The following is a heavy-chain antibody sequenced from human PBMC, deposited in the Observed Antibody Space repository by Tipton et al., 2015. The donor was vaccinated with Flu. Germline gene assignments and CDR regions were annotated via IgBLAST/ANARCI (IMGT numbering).Heavy chain of an antibody. J-gene: IGHJ6*02. CDR2: IYYSGST. Sequence: TLSLTCTVSGGSISSYYWSWIRQPPGKGLEWIGYIYYSGSTNYNPSLKGRVTISVDTSKNQFSLKLSSVTAADTAVYYCARRGRVPIAGAGRGGSYYGMDVWGQGTTVTVSS. CDR3: ARRGRVPIAGAGRGGSYYGMDV. D-gene: IGHD6-19*01. V-gene: IGHV4-59*01. CDR1: GGSISSYY.